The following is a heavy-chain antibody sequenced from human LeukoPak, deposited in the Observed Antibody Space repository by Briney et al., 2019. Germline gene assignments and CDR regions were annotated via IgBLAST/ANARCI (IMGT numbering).Heavy chain of an antibody. CDR3: AREGCSSTSCYDY. V-gene: IGHV3-48*03. J-gene: IGHJ4*02. CDR2: ISSSGGTI. Sequence: GGSLRLSCAASGFTFSSYEMNWVRQAPGKGLEWISSISSSGGTIYYADSVKGRFTISRDNAKKSLYLQMNSLRAEDTAVYYCAREGCSSTSCYDYWGQGTLVIVSS. D-gene: IGHD2-2*01. CDR1: GFTFSSYE.